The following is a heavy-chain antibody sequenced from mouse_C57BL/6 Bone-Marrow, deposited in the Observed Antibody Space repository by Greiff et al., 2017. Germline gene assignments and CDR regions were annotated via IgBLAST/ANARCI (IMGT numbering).Heavy chain of an antibody. CDR1: GFTFSSYA. V-gene: IGHV5-4*01. D-gene: IGHD4-1*01. CDR3: ARDPLLGPFYWYFDV. Sequence: EVQRVESGGGLVKPGGSLKLSCAASGFTFSSYAMSWVRQTPETRLEWVATISDGGSYTYYPDNVKGRFTISRDNAKHNLYLQMSHLKSEDTAMYYCARDPLLGPFYWYFDVWGTGTTVTVSS. CDR2: ISDGGSYT. J-gene: IGHJ1*03.